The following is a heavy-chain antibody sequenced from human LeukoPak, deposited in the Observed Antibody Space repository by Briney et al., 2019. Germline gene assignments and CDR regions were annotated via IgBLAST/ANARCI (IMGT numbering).Heavy chain of an antibody. Sequence: SETLSLTCAVYGGSFSGYYWSWIRQPPGKGLEWIGEINHSGSTNYNPSLKSRVTISVDTSKNQFSLKLSSVTAADTAVYYCARGPEDDSSPTDWGQGTLVTVSS. CDR1: GGSFSGYY. J-gene: IGHJ4*02. D-gene: IGHD3-22*01. CDR2: INHSGST. V-gene: IGHV4-34*01. CDR3: ARGPEDDSSPTD.